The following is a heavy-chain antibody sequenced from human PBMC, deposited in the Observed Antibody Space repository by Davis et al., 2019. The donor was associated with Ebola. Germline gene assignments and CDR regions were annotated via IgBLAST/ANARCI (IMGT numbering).Heavy chain of an antibody. V-gene: IGHV5-51*01. D-gene: IGHD2-15*01. CDR1: GYSFTRYW. CDR2: IYPGGSDT. Sequence: PGGSLRLSCKGSGYSFTRYWIAWVRQMPGKGLEWMGVIYPGGSDTRYSPSSQGQVTISADKSITTAYLQWSSLKASDTAIYYCARPGGFHYYYGMDVWGQGTTVTVSS. J-gene: IGHJ6*02. CDR3: ARPGGFHYYYGMDV.